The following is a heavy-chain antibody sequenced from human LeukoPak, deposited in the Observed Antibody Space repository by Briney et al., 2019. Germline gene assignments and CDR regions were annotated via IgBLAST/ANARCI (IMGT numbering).Heavy chain of an antibody. CDR1: GFTFSSYW. D-gene: IGHD3-3*01. V-gene: IGHV3-7*01. CDR3: ARLGTIFGVVIDIRVLDY. CDR2: IKQDGSEK. J-gene: IGHJ4*02. Sequence: GGSLRLSCAASGFTFSSYWMSWVRQAPGKGLEWVANIKQDGSEKYYVDSVRGRFTISRDNAKNSLYLPVNSLRAEDTAVYYCARLGTIFGVVIDIRVLDYWGQGTLVTVSS.